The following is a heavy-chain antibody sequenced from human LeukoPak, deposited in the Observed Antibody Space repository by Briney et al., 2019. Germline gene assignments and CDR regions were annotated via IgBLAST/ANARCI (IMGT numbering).Heavy chain of an antibody. J-gene: IGHJ4*02. Sequence: GGSLRLSCAASGFTFDTYAMSWVRQAPGEGLERVSGISGNGIKTYYGDSVKGRFTIFRDNSKNTLWLQMNTLRAEDTAVYFCAKRDYSDISGYSPLFANWGQGTLVAVSS. V-gene: IGHV3-23*01. CDR2: ISGNGIKT. CDR1: GFTFDTYA. D-gene: IGHD3-22*01. CDR3: AKRDYSDISGYSPLFAN.